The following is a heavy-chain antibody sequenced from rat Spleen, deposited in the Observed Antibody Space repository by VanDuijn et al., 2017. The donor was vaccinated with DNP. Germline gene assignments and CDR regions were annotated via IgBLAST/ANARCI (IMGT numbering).Heavy chain of an antibody. V-gene: IGHV1-43*01. CDR1: GYIFTSNY. CDR3: ARWDRGTGFAY. J-gene: IGHJ3*01. D-gene: IGHD4-3*01. CDR2: INTGSGRT. Sequence: QVQLQQSGAELAEPGSSVKISCKSSGYIFTSNYIGWIRQTTGQGLEYIGYINTGSGRTNYNEKFKGKATLTVDRSSSTDFMQLSSLTPDDSAVYYCARWDRGTGFAYWGQGTLVTVSS.